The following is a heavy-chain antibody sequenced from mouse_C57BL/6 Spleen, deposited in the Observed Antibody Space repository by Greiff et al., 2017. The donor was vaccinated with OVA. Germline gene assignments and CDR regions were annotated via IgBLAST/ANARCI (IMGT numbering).Heavy chain of an antibody. CDR3: ARECHYYGSSYGYFDV. J-gene: IGHJ1*03. CDR1: GYAFSSSW. V-gene: IGHV1-82*01. Sequence: VQLQQSGPELVKPGASVKISCKASGYAFSSSWMNWVKQRPGQGLEWIGRIYPGDGDTNSNGKFKGKATLTADKSSSTAYMQLSSLTSEDSAVYFCARECHYYGSSYGYFDVWGTGTTVTVSS. D-gene: IGHD1-1*01. CDR2: IYPGDGDT.